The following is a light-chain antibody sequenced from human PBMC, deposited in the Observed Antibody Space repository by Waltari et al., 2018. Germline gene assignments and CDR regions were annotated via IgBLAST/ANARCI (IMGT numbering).Light chain of an antibody. CDR2: GKS. Sequence: SSELTQDPAVSVALGQTVRITCQGASLRSYYASWYQQTPGQAPVLVIYGKSNRPSGIPDRFSGASSGNTASLTITGAQAEDEADYYCNSRDSSGNHLVFGGGTKLTVL. CDR1: SLRSYY. V-gene: IGLV3-19*01. J-gene: IGLJ2*01. CDR3: NSRDSSGNHLV.